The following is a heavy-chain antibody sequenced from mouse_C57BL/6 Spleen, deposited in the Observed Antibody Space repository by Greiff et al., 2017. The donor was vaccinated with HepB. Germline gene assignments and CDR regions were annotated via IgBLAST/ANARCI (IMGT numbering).Heavy chain of an antibody. J-gene: IGHJ3*01. CDR3: ARHYYSNSWFAY. CDR2: INSDGGST. D-gene: IGHD2-5*01. CDR1: EYEFPSHD. Sequence: DVHLVESGGGLVQPGESLKLSCESNEYEFPSHDMSWVRKTPEKRLELVAAINSDGGSTSYPDTMARRFIISRDNTKETLYLQMSSLRSEDTALYYCARHYYSNSWFAYWGQVTLVTVSA. V-gene: IGHV5-2*01.